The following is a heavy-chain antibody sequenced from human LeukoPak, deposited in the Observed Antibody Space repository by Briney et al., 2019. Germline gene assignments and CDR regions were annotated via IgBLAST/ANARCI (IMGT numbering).Heavy chain of an antibody. Sequence: TGGSLRLSCTVSGFTFGSYAVSWVRQAPGKGLEWVSNIGGSGRSTYYADSVKGRFTISRDNSRSTVFLQMSSLRAEDTAVYCPNDVCRYFDYWGQGILVTVSS. CDR2: IGGSGRST. J-gene: IGHJ4*02. CDR3: NDVCRYFDY. V-gene: IGHV3-23*01. D-gene: IGHD2-8*01. CDR1: GFTFGSYA.